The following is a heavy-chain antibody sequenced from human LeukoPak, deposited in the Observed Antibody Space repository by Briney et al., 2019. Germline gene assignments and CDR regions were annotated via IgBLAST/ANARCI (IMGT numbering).Heavy chain of an antibody. V-gene: IGHV1-18*01. CDR3: ARDPPSAATLHWFDP. CDR1: GYTFSGYG. CDR2: ISAYNGNT. Sequence: ASVKVSCKASGYTFSGYGISWVRQAPGQGLEWMGWISAYNGNTNYAQKLQGRVTMTTDTSTSTAYMELRSLRSDHTAVYYCARDPPSAATLHWFDPWGQGTLVTVSS. D-gene: IGHD6-25*01. J-gene: IGHJ5*02.